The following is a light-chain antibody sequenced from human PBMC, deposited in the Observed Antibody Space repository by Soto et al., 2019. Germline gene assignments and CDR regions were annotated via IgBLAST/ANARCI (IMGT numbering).Light chain of an antibody. V-gene: IGLV1-40*01. CDR3: QSYDSSLSGYV. CDR1: SSNIGAGYD. J-gene: IGLJ1*01. Sequence: QSVLTQPPSVSGAPGQRVTISRTRSSSNIGAGYDVHWYQQLPGTAPKLLIDANNGRSSGVPDRFSGSKSFTSVSLAITGLQAEDEADYYCQSYDSSLSGYVFGTGTKVTVL. CDR2: ANN.